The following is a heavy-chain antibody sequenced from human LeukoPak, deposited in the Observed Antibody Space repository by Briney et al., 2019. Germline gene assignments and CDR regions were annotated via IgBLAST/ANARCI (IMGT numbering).Heavy chain of an antibody. V-gene: IGHV1-2*02. CDR2: INPNSGGT. CDR1: GYTFTGYY. CDR3: ARAKFHCSSTSCYSFYGMDV. Sequence: ASVKVSCKASGYTFTGYYMHWVRQAPGQGLGWMGWINPNSGGTNYAQKFQGRVTMTRDTSISTAYMELSRLRSDDTAVYYCARAKFHCSSTSCYSFYGMDVWGQGTTVTVSS. J-gene: IGHJ6*02. D-gene: IGHD2-2*01.